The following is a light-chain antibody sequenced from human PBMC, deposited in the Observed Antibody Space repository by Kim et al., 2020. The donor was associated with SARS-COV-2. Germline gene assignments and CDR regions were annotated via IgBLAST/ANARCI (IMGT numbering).Light chain of an antibody. CDR2: DVG. V-gene: IGLV2-14*03. CDR3: SSYTSTDTL. J-gene: IGLJ2*01. Sequence: QSALAQPASVSGSPGQSIAISCTGTSSDIGASNYVSWYQQYPGKAPQLIIYDVGNRPSGVSDRFSGSKSGNTAYLIISGLQADDEADYFCSSYTSTDTLFGGGTQLTVL. CDR1: SSDIGASNY.